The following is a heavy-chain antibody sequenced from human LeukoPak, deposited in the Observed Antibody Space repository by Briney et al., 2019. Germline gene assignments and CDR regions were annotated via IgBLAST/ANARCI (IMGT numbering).Heavy chain of an antibody. CDR3: ARLLYYCSGGSCSHRHFDY. J-gene: IGHJ4*02. CDR2: IIPIFGTA. CDR1: GGTFSSYA. Sequence: SVKVSCKASGGTFSSYAISWVRQAPGQGLEWMGGIIPIFGTANYAQKFQGRVTITTDGSTSIAYMELSSLRSEDTAVYYCARLLYYCSGGSCSHRHFDYWGQGTLVTVSS. D-gene: IGHD2-15*01. V-gene: IGHV1-69*05.